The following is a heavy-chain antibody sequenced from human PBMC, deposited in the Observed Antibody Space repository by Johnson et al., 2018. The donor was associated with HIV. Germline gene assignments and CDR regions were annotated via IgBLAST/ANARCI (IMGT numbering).Heavy chain of an antibody. CDR3: ARGLGYVFYGGNSNAFHV. V-gene: IGHV3-7*01. D-gene: IGHD4-23*01. Sequence: VQLVESGGGLVQPGGSLRLSCAASGFIFSGYWMNWVRQAPGKGLEWVAGIKYDGSGKFCVDSVKGRFTISRDNAKNTLYLQMNSLRAEDTAVYYCARGLGYVFYGGNSNAFHVWGQGTMVTVSS. J-gene: IGHJ3*01. CDR2: IKYDGSGK. CDR1: GFIFSGYW.